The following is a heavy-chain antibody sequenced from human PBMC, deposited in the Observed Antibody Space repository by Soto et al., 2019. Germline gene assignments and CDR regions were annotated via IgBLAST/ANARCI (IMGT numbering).Heavy chain of an antibody. CDR3: TKDQSRNLNHGDYYYYGMDL. J-gene: IGHJ6*02. V-gene: IGHV3-48*01. CDR2: ISGGGTTI. Sequence: GGSLRLSCAASGFTFSSDSMNWVRQAPGKGLEWVSYISGGGTTIYYADSVKGRFTISRDNAKNSLYLQMDSLRAEDTAVYYCTKDQSRNLNHGDYYYYGMDLWGQGTTVTVSS. D-gene: IGHD3-3*01. CDR1: GFTFSSDS.